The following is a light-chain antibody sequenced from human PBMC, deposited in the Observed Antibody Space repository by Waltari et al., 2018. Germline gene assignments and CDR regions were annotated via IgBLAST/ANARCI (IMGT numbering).Light chain of an antibody. CDR2: GKN. J-gene: IGLJ1*01. V-gene: IGLV3-19*01. CDR3: NSRDSSGNRV. Sequence: SSELTQDPAVSVALGQTVRITCQGDSLRSYYASWYQQKPGQAPVLGIYGKNNRPSGIPDRFSGSSSGNTASLTITGAQAEDEADYYCNSRDSSGNRVFGTGPKVTVL. CDR1: SLRSYY.